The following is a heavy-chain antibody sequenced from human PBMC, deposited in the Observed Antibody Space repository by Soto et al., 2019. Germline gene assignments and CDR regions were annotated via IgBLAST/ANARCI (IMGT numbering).Heavy chain of an antibody. D-gene: IGHD3-3*01. CDR1: GYTFTSYA. CDR2: INAGNGNT. CDR3: ARDAPPPELRFLEWHNYDYNGMDV. Sequence: ASVKVSCKASGYTFTSYAMHWVRQAPGQRLEWMGWINAGNGNTKYSQKFQGRVTITRDTSASTAYMELSSLRSEDTAIYYCARDAPPPELRFLEWHNYDYNGMDVWGQGTTVTVSS. V-gene: IGHV1-3*01. J-gene: IGHJ6*02.